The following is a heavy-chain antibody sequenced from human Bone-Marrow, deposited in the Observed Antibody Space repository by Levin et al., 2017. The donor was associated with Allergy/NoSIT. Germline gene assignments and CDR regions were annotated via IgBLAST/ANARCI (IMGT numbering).Heavy chain of an antibody. V-gene: IGHV3-30*03. CDR3: ARDKVDGGEKDYYYFGMDV. CDR1: GFMFSTYG. CDR2: ISYDGGEK. Sequence: GGSLRLSCAASGFMFSTYGMNWVRQAPGKGLEWVAIISYDGGEKHYADSVKGRFTISRDDSKNVLYLQANSLRPDDTAVYYCARDKVDGGEKDYYYFGMDVWGQGTTVTVAS. D-gene: IGHD3-10*01. J-gene: IGHJ6*02.